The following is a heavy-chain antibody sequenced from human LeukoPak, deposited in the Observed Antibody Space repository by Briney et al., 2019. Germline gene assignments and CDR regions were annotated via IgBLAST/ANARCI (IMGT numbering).Heavy chain of an antibody. D-gene: IGHD1-26*01. J-gene: IGHJ4*02. CDR1: GFTFSSYG. Sequence: GRSLRLSCAASGFTFSSYGMHWARQAPGKGLEWVANIKQDGSEKYYVDSVKGRFTISRDNAKNSLYLQMNSLRAEDTAVYYCARDWAYNGGSYGVDWGQGTLVTVSS. CDR3: ARDWAYNGGSYGVD. V-gene: IGHV3-7*01. CDR2: IKQDGSEK.